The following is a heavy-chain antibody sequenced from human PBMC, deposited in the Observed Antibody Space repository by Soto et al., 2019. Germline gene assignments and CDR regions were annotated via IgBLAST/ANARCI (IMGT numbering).Heavy chain of an antibody. J-gene: IGHJ4*02. CDR3: AKGSIFGVVIMATPSYDY. D-gene: IGHD3-3*01. CDR2: ISGSGGST. Sequence: GGSLRLSCAASGFTFSSYAMSWVRQAPGKGLEWVSAISGSGGSTYYADSVKGRFTISRDNSKNTLYLQMNSLRAEDTAVYYCAKGSIFGVVIMATPSYDYWGQGTLVTVSS. CDR1: GFTFSSYA. V-gene: IGHV3-23*01.